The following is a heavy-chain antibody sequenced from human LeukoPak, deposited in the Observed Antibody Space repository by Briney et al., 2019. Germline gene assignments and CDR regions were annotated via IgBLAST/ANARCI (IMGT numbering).Heavy chain of an antibody. CDR1: GYTFTGYY. J-gene: IGHJ4*02. CDR3: ARVRLGYGDYSPGYFDY. Sequence: ASVKVSCKASGYTFTGYYMHWVRQAPGQGLEWMGWIKPSSGGTNYAQKFQGRVTMTRDTSISTAYMELSRLRSDDTAVYYCARVRLGYGDYSPGYFDYWGQGTLVTVSS. V-gene: IGHV1-2*02. D-gene: IGHD4-17*01. CDR2: IKPSSGGT.